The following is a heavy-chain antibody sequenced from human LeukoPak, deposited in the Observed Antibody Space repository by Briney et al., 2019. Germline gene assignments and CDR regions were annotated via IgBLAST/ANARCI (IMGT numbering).Heavy chain of an antibody. D-gene: IGHD5-18*01. CDR2: INSDGSST. Sequence: SGGSLRLSCAASGFTFNNYAMIWVRQAPGKGLVWVSRINSDGSSTSYADSVKGRFTISRDNAKNTLYLQMNSLRAEDTAVYYCARALVSDTAMVQGLGYWGQGTLVTVSS. J-gene: IGHJ4*02. CDR3: ARALVSDTAMVQGLGY. V-gene: IGHV3-74*01. CDR1: GFTFNNYA.